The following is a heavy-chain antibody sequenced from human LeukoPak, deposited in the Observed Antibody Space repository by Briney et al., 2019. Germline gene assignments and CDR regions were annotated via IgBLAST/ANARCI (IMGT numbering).Heavy chain of an antibody. V-gene: IGHV3-23*01. J-gene: IGHJ4*02. Sequence: GGSLRLSCAASGFTFSDYYMSWIRQAPGKGLEWVSAISGSGGSTYYADSVKGRFTISRDNSKNTLYLQMNSLRAEDTAVYYCAKRIAVAANDYWGQGTLVTVSS. CDR3: AKRIAVAANDY. CDR1: GFTFSDYY. D-gene: IGHD6-19*01. CDR2: ISGSGGST.